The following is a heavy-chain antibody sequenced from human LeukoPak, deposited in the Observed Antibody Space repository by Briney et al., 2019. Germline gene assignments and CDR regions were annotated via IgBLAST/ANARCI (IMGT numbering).Heavy chain of an antibody. CDR1: GGSFSGYY. CDR3: ARVVSGLDAFDT. V-gene: IGHV4-34*01. D-gene: IGHD3-3*01. J-gene: IGHJ3*02. CDR2: INHSGST. Sequence: PSETLSLTCAVYGGSFSGYYWSWIRQPPGKGLEWIGEINHSGSTNYNPSLKSRVTISVDTSKNQFSLKLSSVTAADTAVYYCARVVSGLDAFDTWGQGTMVTVSS.